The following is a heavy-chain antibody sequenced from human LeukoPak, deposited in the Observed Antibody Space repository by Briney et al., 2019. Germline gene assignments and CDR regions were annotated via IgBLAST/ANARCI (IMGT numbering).Heavy chain of an antibody. D-gene: IGHD3-9*01. CDR1: GFTFSSYA. J-gene: IGHJ6*03. Sequence: GGSLRLSCAASGFTFSSYAMSWVRQAPGKGLEWVSAISGSGGSTYYADSVKGRFTISRDNSKNTLYLQMNSLRAEDTAVYYCAKVRVRYFDTGRGYMDVWGKGTTVTVSS. CDR2: ISGSGGST. V-gene: IGHV3-23*01. CDR3: AKVRVRYFDTGRGYMDV.